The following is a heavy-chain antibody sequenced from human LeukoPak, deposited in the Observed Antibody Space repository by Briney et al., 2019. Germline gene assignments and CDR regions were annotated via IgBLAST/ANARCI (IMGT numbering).Heavy chain of an antibody. CDR1: GDSISSYY. CDR3: ARRRWLQLRNAFDI. V-gene: IGHV4-59*12. Sequence: SETLSLTCTVSGDSISSYYWSWIRQPPGKRLEWIGCISDSGSTNYNPSLKSRVTISVDTSKSQFSLKLSSVTAADTAVYYCARRRWLQLRNAFDIWGQGTMVTVSS. CDR2: ISDSGST. J-gene: IGHJ3*02. D-gene: IGHD5-24*01.